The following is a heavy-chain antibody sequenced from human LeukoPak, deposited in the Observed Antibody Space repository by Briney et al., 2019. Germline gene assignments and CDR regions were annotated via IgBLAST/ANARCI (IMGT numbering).Heavy chain of an antibody. CDR2: IYYSGST. CDR1: GISLSGYY. Sequence: SETLSLTCTVSGISLSGYYWSWIRQPPGKGLEWIGYIYYSGSTNYNPSLKSRVTISVDTSKNQFSLKLSSVTAADTAVYYCARGNGCNLYWGQGTLVTVSS. V-gene: IGHV4-59*01. D-gene: IGHD6-19*01. J-gene: IGHJ4*02. CDR3: ARGNGCNLY.